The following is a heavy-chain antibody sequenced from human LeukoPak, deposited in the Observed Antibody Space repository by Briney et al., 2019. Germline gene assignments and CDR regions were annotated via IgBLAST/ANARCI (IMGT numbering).Heavy chain of an antibody. CDR1: GYTFTSYG. J-gene: IGHJ6*03. CDR3: ARGVSLHSSGYYRNNLEYYYYYYMDV. Sequence: GASVKVSRKASGYTFTSYGISWVRQAPGQGLEWMGGIIPIFGTANYAQKFQGRVTITTDESTSTAYMELSSLRSEDTAVYYCARGVSLHSSGYYRNNLEYYYYYYMDVWGKGTTVTVSS. V-gene: IGHV1-69*05. D-gene: IGHD3-22*01. CDR2: IIPIFGTA.